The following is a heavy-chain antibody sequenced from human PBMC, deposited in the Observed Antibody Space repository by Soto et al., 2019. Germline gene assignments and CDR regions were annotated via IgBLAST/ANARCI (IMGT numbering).Heavy chain of an antibody. D-gene: IGHD3-10*01. CDR1: GGSVSSGSYY. CDR3: ARVSVGGSYFDY. Sequence: QVQLQGSVPGLVKPSETLSLTCTVSGGSVSSGSYYWNLIRQPPGKGLEWIGYVYYSGSTNYNTSLRSRVTISVDTSKNQFSLKLSSVTAADKAVYYCARVSVGGSYFDYWGQGTLVTVS. CDR2: VYYSGST. V-gene: IGHV4-61*01. J-gene: IGHJ4*02.